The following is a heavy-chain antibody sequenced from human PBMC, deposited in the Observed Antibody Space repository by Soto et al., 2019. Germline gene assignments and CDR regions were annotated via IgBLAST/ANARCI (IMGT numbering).Heavy chain of an antibody. CDR1: GFIFRNYA. J-gene: IGHJ1*01. V-gene: IGHV3-23*01. Sequence: SLRLSCAASGFIFRNYAMSWVRQAPGKGLEWVSGISGSGDSTYYADSVKGRFTISRDNSKNTLYLQMNSLRAEDTAVYYCAKGVPGIAVAGTGYFQHWGQGTLVTVSS. D-gene: IGHD6-19*01. CDR3: AKGVPGIAVAGTGYFQH. CDR2: ISGSGDST.